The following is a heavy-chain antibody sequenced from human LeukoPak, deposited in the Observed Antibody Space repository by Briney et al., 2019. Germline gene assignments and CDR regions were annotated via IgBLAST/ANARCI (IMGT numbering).Heavy chain of an antibody. Sequence: SETLSLTCAVYGGSFSGYYWSWIRQPPGKGLEWIGEINHSGSTNYNPSLKSRVTISVDTSKNQFSLKLSSVTAADTAVYYCAREDVVVVAATRGSFGYWGQGTLVTVSS. D-gene: IGHD2-15*01. CDR1: GGSFSGYY. J-gene: IGHJ4*02. V-gene: IGHV4-34*01. CDR2: INHSGST. CDR3: AREDVVVVAATRGSFGY.